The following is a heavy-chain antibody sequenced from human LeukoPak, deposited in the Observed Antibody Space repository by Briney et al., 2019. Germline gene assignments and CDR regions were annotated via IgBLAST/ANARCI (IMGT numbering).Heavy chain of an antibody. Sequence: PGGSLRLSCIVSGFTFSTYAMSWVRQAPGKGLEYVSAISSNGGSTYYADSVKGRSSISRDNSKNTLYLQMSSLRAEDTAVYYCVRDDKYYYDSGGYPHWGQGTLVTVSS. CDR3: VRDDKYYYDSGGYPH. D-gene: IGHD3-22*01. J-gene: IGHJ4*02. CDR1: GFTFSTYA. V-gene: IGHV3-64D*09. CDR2: ISSNGGST.